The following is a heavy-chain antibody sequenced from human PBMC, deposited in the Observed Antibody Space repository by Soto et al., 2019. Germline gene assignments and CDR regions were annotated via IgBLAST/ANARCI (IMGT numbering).Heavy chain of an antibody. V-gene: IGHV1-46*01. CDR1: GYTFTSYY. CDR3: ARDSDKCSSTSCYRWFDP. Sequence: ASVKVSCKASGYTFTSYYMHWVRQAPGQGLEWVGIINPSGGSTSYAQKFQGRVTMTRDTSTSTVYMELSSLRSEDTAVYYCARDSDKCSSTSCYRWFDPWGQGNLVTVS. J-gene: IGHJ5*02. D-gene: IGHD2-2*01. CDR2: INPSGGST.